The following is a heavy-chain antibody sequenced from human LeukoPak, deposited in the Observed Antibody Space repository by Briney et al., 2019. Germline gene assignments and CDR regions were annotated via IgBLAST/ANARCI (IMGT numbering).Heavy chain of an antibody. V-gene: IGHV3-73*01. Sequence: GGSLRLSCAASGFTFSGSAMHWVRQASGKGLEWVGRIRSKANNYATTYAASVKGRFTISRDDSKNTAYLQMYSLKTEDTAVYYCTSGLSVLRSNNTPVDYWGQGTLVTVSS. CDR3: TSGLSVLRSNNTPVDY. D-gene: IGHD4-17*01. CDR2: IRSKANNYAT. CDR1: GFTFSGSA. J-gene: IGHJ4*02.